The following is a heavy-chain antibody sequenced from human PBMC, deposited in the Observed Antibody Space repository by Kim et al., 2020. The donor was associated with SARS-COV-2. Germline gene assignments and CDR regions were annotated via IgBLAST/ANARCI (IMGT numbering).Heavy chain of an antibody. CDR2: ISGDGRFI. V-gene: IGHV3-21*01. CDR1: GFTFSRYT. CDR3: ARFGTYHNANRYSQPV. J-gene: IGHJ6*01. D-gene: IGHD4-4*01. Sequence: GGSLRLSCAASGFTFSRYTMNWVRQAPGKGLEWVTSISGDGRFIYYADSVKGRFTISRDNAENSLYLQMSSLRVEDTAVYYCARFGTYHNANRYSQPVWGQGTTVSLSS.